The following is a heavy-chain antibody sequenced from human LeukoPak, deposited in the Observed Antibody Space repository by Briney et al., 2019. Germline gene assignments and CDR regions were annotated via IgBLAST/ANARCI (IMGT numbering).Heavy chain of an antibody. CDR2: IYYSGST. V-gene: IGHV4-59*01. CDR1: GGSISSYY. J-gene: IGHJ4*02. Sequence: KPSETLSLTCTVSGGSISSYYWSWIRQPPGKGLEWIGYIYYSGSTNYNPSLKSRVTISADTSKKQFSLKLRSVTAADTAVYYCASSMTTVVKVGYWGQGTLVTVSS. CDR3: ASSMTTVVKVGY. D-gene: IGHD4-23*01.